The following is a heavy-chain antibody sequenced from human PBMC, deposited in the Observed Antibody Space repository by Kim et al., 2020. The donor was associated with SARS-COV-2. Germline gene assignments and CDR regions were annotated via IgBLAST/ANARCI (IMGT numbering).Heavy chain of an antibody. CDR2: ISYDGSNK. J-gene: IGHJ6*02. D-gene: IGHD2-15*01. V-gene: IGHV3-30*04. CDR1: GFTFSSYA. Sequence: GGSLRLSCAASGFTFSSYAMHWVRQAPGKGLEWVAVISYDGSNKYYADSVKGRFTISRDNSKNTLYLQMNSLRAEDTAVYYCARGGDIVVVVAATPSVGMDVWGQGTTVTVSS. CDR3: ARGGDIVVVVAATPSVGMDV.